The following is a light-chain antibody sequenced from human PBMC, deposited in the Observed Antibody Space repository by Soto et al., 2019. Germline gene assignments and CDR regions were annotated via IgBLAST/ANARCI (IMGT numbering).Light chain of an antibody. Sequence: EIVMTQSPATLSVSPGERATLSCRASQSVSSNLAWYQQKPGQAPRLLIYGASTRATGIPARFSGSGSGTEFTLPISGLQSEDFAVYSCQHYNNWPPLTFGGGPRWRSN. CDR3: QHYNNWPPLT. J-gene: IGKJ4*01. CDR2: GAS. V-gene: IGKV3-15*01. CDR1: QSVSSN.